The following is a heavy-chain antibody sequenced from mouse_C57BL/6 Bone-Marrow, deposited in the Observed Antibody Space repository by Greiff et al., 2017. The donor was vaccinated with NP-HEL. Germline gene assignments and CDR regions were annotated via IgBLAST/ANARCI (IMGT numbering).Heavy chain of an antibody. V-gene: IGHV1-72*01. D-gene: IGHD1-1*01. Sequence: QVQLQQPGAELVKPGASVKLSCKASGYTFTSYWMHWVKQRPGRGLEWIGRIDPNSGGTKYNEKFKSKATLTVDKPSSTAYMQLSSLTSEDSAVYYCAREGITTVVAHWYFDVWGTGTTVTVSS. J-gene: IGHJ1*03. CDR3: AREGITTVVAHWYFDV. CDR1: GYTFTSYW. CDR2: IDPNSGGT.